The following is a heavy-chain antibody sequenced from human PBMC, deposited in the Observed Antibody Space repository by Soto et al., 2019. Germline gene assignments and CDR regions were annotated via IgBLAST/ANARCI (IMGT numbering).Heavy chain of an antibody. CDR2: IFWDDDK. J-gene: IGHJ4*02. CDR1: GFSLSTSGVG. CDR3: AHIGHHFSASQPLDY. Sequence: QITLKESGPTVVRPTQTLTLTCTFSGFSLSTSGVGVAWIRQPTWKALECLALIFWDDDKRSSPSLMTRLSVTKDTSKNQVVLTMTNVDPMDTAPYDGAHIGHHFSASQPLDYWVPGALVIVCS. V-gene: IGHV2-5*02. D-gene: IGHD1-26*01.